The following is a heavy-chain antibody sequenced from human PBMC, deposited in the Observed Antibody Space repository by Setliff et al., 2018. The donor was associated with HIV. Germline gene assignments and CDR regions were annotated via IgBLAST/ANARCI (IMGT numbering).Heavy chain of an antibody. Sequence: LVNPTQTLTLTCTFSGLSLSTSGVGVGWIRQSPGKGLEWIGTMHHSGSTYYNPSLKSRVAIFIDTSKNQFSLRLSSVTAADTAVYYCARLYDYYGHRLDYWGQGAQVTVSS. V-gene: IGHV4-39*01. CDR1: GLSLSTSGVG. CDR3: ARLYDYYGHRLDY. D-gene: IGHD3-10*01. J-gene: IGHJ4*02. CDR2: MHHSGST.